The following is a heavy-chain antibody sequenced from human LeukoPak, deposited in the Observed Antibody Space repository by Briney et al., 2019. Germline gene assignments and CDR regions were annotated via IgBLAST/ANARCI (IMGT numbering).Heavy chain of an antibody. Sequence: GGSLRLSCAASGFTFSSYGMHWVRQAPGKGLEWVAVISYDGSNKYYADSVKGRFTISRDNSKNTLYLQMNSLRAEDTAVYYCAKAPARYYYFDYWGQGTLVTVSS. V-gene: IGHV3-30*18. CDR2: ISYDGSNK. CDR3: AKAPARYYYFDY. J-gene: IGHJ4*02. D-gene: IGHD1-1*01. CDR1: GFTFSSYG.